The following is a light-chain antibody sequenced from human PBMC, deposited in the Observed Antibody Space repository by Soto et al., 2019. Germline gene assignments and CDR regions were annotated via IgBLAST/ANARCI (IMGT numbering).Light chain of an antibody. J-gene: IGKJ5*01. CDR3: QQSYTIPLT. V-gene: IGKV1-39*01. Sequence: DIQMTQSPSSLSASVGDRITITCRASQSVSRYLNWYQQKPGKAPNLLIWAATNLQCGVPSRISGSGSGTDFTLTISSLQPEDFATYYCQQSYTIPLTFGQGTRLDIK. CDR1: QSVSRY. CDR2: AAT.